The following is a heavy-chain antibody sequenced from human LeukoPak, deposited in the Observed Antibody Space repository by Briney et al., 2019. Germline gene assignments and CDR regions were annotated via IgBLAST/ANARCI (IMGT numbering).Heavy chain of an antibody. D-gene: IGHD3-10*01. V-gene: IGHV3-49*04. CDR2: IRSKAYGGTT. Sequence: GGSLRLSCAASGFTVSRNYMSWVRQAPGKGLEWVGFIRSKAYGGTTEYAASVKGRFTISRDDSKSIAYLQMNSLKTEDTAMYYCTLYGSTAMDVFDIWGQGTVVTVSS. J-gene: IGHJ3*02. CDR1: GFTVSRNY. CDR3: TLYGSTAMDVFDI.